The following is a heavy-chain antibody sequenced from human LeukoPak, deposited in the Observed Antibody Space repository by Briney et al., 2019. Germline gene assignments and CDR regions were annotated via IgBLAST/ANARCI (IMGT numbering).Heavy chain of an antibody. D-gene: IGHD3-22*01. Sequence: SETLSLTCAVYGGSFSGYYWSWIRQPPGKGLEWIGEINHSGSTNYNPSLKSRVTISVDTSKNQFSLKLSSVTAADTAVYYCARGRSYRRGYYDYWCQGTLVTVSS. J-gene: IGHJ4*02. CDR3: ARGRSYRRGYYDY. V-gene: IGHV4-34*01. CDR2: INHSGST. CDR1: GGSFSGYY.